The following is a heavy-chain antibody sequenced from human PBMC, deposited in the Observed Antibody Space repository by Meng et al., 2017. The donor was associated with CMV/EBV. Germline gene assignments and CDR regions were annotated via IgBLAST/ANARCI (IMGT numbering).Heavy chain of an antibody. Sequence: SETLSLTCAVYGGSFSGYYWNWIRQPPGKGLEWIGEINHSGSTNYNPSLKSRVTISVDTSKNQFSLKLSSVTAADTAVYYCARGRYYYDSSGYSYYFDYWGQGTLVTVSS. J-gene: IGHJ4*02. CDR3: ARGRYYYDSSGYSYYFDY. CDR1: GGSFSGYY. CDR2: INHSGST. V-gene: IGHV4-34*01. D-gene: IGHD3-22*01.